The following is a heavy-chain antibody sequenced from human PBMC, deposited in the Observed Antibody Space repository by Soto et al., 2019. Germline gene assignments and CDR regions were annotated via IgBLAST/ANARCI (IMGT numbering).Heavy chain of an antibody. CDR3: AIPGGRGDYYNGMDV. CDR1: GGTFSSHG. D-gene: IGHD1-26*01. Sequence: QVQLVQSGAEVKKPGSSVKVSCKASGGTFSSHGISWVRQAPVQGLEWMGGIIPIFGTANYAQKFQGIVTIIADESTSTAYMARISLRSEATALYCCAIPGGRGDYYNGMDVWGQGTTVTVSS. CDR2: IIPIFGTA. J-gene: IGHJ6*02. V-gene: IGHV1-69*12.